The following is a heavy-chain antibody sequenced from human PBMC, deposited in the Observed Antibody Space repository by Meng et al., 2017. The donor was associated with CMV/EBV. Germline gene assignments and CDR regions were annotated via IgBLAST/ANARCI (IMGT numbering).Heavy chain of an antibody. Sequence: SETLSLTCNVSGASISSMIYYWGWIRQSPGKGLEWIGSIYYSGTTYHSPSFKSRVTLSIDTAKNQFSMSLRSVSVVDTAVYYCARSSGYKAFLDYWGLGMQVTVSS. CDR2: IYYSGTT. CDR3: ARSSGYKAFLDY. V-gene: IGHV4-39*07. D-gene: IGHD5-12*01. J-gene: IGHJ4*02. CDR1: GASISSMIYY.